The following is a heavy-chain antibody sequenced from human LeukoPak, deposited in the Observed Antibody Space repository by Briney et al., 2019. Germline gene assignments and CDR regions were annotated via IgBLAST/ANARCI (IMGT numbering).Heavy chain of an antibody. CDR2: IFGSGGST. Sequence: GGSLRLSCAASGFTFSSYAMYWVRQAPGKGLEGVSGIFGSGGSTHYADSVKGRFTISRDTSKNTVYLQMNSLGDEDTAVYYCAKTTTGYSSGRFPGWPVDYWGQGTLVTVSS. D-gene: IGHD6-19*01. J-gene: IGHJ4*02. CDR1: GFTFSSYA. CDR3: AKTTTGYSSGRFPGWPVDY. V-gene: IGHV3-23*01.